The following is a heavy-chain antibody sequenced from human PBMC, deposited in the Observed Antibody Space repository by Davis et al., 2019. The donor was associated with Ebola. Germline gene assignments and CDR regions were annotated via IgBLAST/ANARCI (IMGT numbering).Heavy chain of an antibody. D-gene: IGHD2-2*01. V-gene: IGHV3-33*01. CDR3: ARDLGIVLVPAARQQDY. J-gene: IGHJ4*02. Sequence: GESLKISCAASGFTFSSYGMHWVRQAPGKGLEWVAVIWYDGSNKYYADSVKGRFTITRDNSKNTLYLQMNSLRAEDTAVYYCARDLGIVLVPAARQQDYWGQGTLVTVSS. CDR2: IWYDGSNK. CDR1: GFTFSSYG.